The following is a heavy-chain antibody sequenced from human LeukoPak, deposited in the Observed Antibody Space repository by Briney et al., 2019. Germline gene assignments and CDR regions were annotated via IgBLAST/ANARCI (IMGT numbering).Heavy chain of an antibody. J-gene: IGHJ6*03. CDR2: ISAYNGNT. CDR1: GYTFTSYG. Sequence: GASLKVSCKASGYTFTSYGISWVRQAPGQGLEWVGWISAYNGNTNYAQKLQGRVTMTTDTSTSTAYMELRSLRSDDTAVYYCARDLSKSLTTVVTSDYMDVWGKGTTVTVSS. D-gene: IGHD4-23*01. V-gene: IGHV1-18*01. CDR3: ARDLSKSLTTVVTSDYMDV.